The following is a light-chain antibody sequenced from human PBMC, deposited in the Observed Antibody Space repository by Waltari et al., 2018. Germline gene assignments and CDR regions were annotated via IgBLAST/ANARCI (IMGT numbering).Light chain of an antibody. Sequence: QSVLTQPPSVSAAPGQKVTISCSGNSSNIGSNYVSWFQQLPGTAPRLLIYYNKRRPSGIPDRFSGSKSGTSATLGITGLRTGDEADYYGGTWDRSLSGWVFGGGTKLTVL. CDR3: GTWDRSLSGWV. CDR1: SSNIGSNY. V-gene: IGLV1-51*01. CDR2: YNK. J-gene: IGLJ3*02.